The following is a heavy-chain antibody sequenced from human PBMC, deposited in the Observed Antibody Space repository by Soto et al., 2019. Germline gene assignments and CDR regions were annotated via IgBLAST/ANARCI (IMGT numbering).Heavy chain of an antibody. CDR2: IIPILGIA. Sequence: ASVKVSCKASGGTFSSYTISWVRQAPGQGLEWMGRIIPILGIANYAQKFQGRVTITADKSTSTAYMELSSLRSEDTAVYYCARVATRAAAGKNRNWFDPWGQGTLVTVSS. J-gene: IGHJ5*02. CDR1: GGTFSSYT. D-gene: IGHD6-13*01. CDR3: ARVATRAAAGKNRNWFDP. V-gene: IGHV1-69*02.